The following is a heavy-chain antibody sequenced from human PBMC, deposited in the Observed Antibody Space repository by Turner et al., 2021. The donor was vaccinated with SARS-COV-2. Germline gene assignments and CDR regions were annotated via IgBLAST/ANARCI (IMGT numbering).Heavy chain of an antibody. CDR2: ISWNSGSI. J-gene: IGHJ3*02. Sequence: EVQLVESGGGLVQPGRSLRLSCAASGFTFDDYAMHWVRQAPGKGLEWVSGISWNSGSIGYADSVKGSFTISRDNAKNSLYLQMNSLRAEDTALYYCAKVRRFAFDIWGQGTMVTVSS. V-gene: IGHV3-9*01. CDR1: GFTFDDYA. CDR3: AKVRRFAFDI.